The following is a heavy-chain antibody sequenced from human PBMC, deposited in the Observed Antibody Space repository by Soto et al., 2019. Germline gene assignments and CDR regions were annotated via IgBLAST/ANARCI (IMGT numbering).Heavy chain of an antibody. CDR1: GFTFSSYS. J-gene: IGHJ4*02. CDR2: ITSSGTTV. V-gene: IGHV3-48*02. CDR3: ARGSSNWAYYFDF. D-gene: IGHD6-13*01. Sequence: EVHLVESGGGLVQPGGSLRLSCAASGFTFSSYSLNWVRQAPGKGLEWVSYITSSGTTVYYADSVRGRFTISRDNAKNSLYLQMNSLRDAEPAVYYCARGSSNWAYYFDFWGQGTLVTVSS.